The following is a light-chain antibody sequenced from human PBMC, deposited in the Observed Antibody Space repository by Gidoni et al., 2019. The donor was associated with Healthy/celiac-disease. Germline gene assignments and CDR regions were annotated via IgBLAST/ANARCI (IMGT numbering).Light chain of an antibody. Sequence: DIQMTQSPSTLSASVGDRVTITCRASQSISSWLAWYQQKPGKAPKLLIYKASSLESGVPSRFSGSGSGTEFTLTISSLQPDDFATYYCQQYNSYLVTFGGXTKVEIK. CDR2: KAS. CDR1: QSISSW. J-gene: IGKJ4*01. CDR3: QQYNSYLVT. V-gene: IGKV1-5*03.